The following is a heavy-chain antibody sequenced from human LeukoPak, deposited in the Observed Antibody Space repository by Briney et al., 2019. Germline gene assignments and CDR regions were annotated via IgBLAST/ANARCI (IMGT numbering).Heavy chain of an antibody. J-gene: IGHJ4*02. Sequence: GGSLRLSCAASGFTFRSYGIHWVRQAPGKGLEWVAVIWHDGRNKYYADSVKGRFTISRDNSKNTVLPQMNSLRAEDTAIYYCARDWGSDEAIDYWGQGTLVTVSS. CDR3: ARDWGSDEAIDY. CDR2: IWHDGRNK. V-gene: IGHV3-33*01. D-gene: IGHD2-21*02. CDR1: GFTFRSYG.